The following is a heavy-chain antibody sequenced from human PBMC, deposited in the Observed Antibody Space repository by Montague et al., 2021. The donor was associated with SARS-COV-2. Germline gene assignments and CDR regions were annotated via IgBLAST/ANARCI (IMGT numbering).Heavy chain of an antibody. CDR3: AKALTLGSDSMIYGVDV. V-gene: IGHV3-43*01. Sequence: RTFYADSVKGRFPISRDNSKNYLYLQMNSLRTEDAALYYWAKALTLGSDSMIYGVDVWGQGTTVTVSS. J-gene: IGHJ6*02. D-gene: IGHD3-10*01. CDR2: RT.